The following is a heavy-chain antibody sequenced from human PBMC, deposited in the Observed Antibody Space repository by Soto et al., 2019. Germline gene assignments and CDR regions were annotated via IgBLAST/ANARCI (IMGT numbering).Heavy chain of an antibody. CDR3: ARTRSGSYL. J-gene: IGHJ5*02. V-gene: IGHV1-8*01. CDR1: GYTFTSFD. D-gene: IGHD3-10*01. Sequence: QVQLVQSGAEVKKPGASVKVACRASGYTFTSFDINWVRQATGQGLEWMGRMNPSSGNTDYAQKFQGRVTMTRDTPISTAYMELTSLRSEDTAVYYFARTRSGSYLWGQGTLVTVSS. CDR2: MNPSSGNT.